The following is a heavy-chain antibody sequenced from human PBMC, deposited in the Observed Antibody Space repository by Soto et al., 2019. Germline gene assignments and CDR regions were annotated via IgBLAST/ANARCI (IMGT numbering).Heavy chain of an antibody. CDR1: GYTFTSYG. CDR2: ISAYNANT. Sequence: QVQLVQSGAEVKKPGASVKVSCKASGYTFTSYGISWVRQAPGQGLECMGWISAYNANTNYAPKPQXTXPXXAEAPPSTAYMELRGLRSDDTAVYYCASKDPPSFNWVHGTLVTVSS. J-gene: IGHJ4*01. CDR3: ASKDPPSFN. D-gene: IGHD2-2*01. V-gene: IGHV1-18*01.